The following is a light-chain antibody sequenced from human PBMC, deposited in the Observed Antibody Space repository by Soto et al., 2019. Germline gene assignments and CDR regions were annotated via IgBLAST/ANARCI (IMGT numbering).Light chain of an antibody. V-gene: IGKV1-39*02. CDR2: AAS. CDR3: QQYNNWPRT. J-gene: IGKJ1*01. CDR1: QSISSY. Sequence: MTPVPSNLFAFVGDRITITCRASQSISSYLNWYQQKPGKAPKLLIYAASSLQSGVPSRFSGGGSGTDFTLTISCLQSEDFAVYYCQQYNNWPRTFGQGTKVDIK.